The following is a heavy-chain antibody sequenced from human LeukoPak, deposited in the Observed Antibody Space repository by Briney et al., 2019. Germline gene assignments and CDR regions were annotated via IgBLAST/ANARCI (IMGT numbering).Heavy chain of an antibody. CDR2: IWYDGSNK. D-gene: IGHD2-2*01. Sequence: GGSLRLSCAASGFTFSSYGMHWVRQGPGKGLEWVAVIWYDGSNKYYADSVKGRFTISRDNSKNTLYLQMNSLRAEDTAVYYCAKVVVPAAIPNWFDPWGQGTLVTVSS. CDR3: AKVVVPAAIPNWFDP. V-gene: IGHV3-33*06. CDR1: GFTFSSYG. J-gene: IGHJ5*02.